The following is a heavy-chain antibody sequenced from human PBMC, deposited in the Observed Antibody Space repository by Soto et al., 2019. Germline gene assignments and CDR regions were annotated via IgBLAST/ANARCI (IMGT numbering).Heavy chain of an antibody. V-gene: IGHV4-4*07. CDR3: VRDGTKTLRNWFAP. CDR1: GASISGFY. CDR2: IYATGTT. J-gene: IGHJ5*02. Sequence: PSETLSLTCTVSGASISGFYWSWIRKSAGKGLEWIGRIYATGTTDYNPSLKSRVMMSVDTSKKQFSLKLRSVTAADTAVYFCVRDGTKTLRNWFAPWAQGISVTVS. D-gene: IGHD1-1*01.